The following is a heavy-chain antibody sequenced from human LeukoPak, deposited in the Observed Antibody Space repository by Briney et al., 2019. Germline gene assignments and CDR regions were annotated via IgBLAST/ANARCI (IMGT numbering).Heavy chain of an antibody. J-gene: IGHJ5*02. Sequence: SETLSLTCADYGGSFSGYYWSWIRQPPGKGLEWIGEINHSGSTNYNPSLKSRVTISVDTSKNQFSLNLSSVTAADTAVYYCARRPSGGTNWFDPWGQGALVTVSS. CDR3: ARRPSGGTNWFDP. V-gene: IGHV4-34*01. CDR2: INHSGST. CDR1: GGSFSGYY. D-gene: IGHD1-26*01.